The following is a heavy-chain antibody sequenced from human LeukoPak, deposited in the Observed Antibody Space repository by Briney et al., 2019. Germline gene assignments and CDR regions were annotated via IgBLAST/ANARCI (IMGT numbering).Heavy chain of an antibody. Sequence: ASVKVSCKASNYTFTSYGISWVRQAPGKGLEWMGGFDPEDGETIYAQKFQGRVTMTEDTSTDTAYMELSSLRSEDTAVYYRARATWNYYYYYMDVWGKGTTVTVSS. J-gene: IGHJ6*03. CDR1: NYTFTSYG. CDR3: ARATWNYYYYYMDV. D-gene: IGHD1-1*01. CDR2: FDPEDGET. V-gene: IGHV1-24*01.